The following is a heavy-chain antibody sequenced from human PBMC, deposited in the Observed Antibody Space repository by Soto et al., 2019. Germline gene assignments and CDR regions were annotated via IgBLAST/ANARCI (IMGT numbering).Heavy chain of an antibody. CDR2: FDPEDGET. D-gene: IGHD1-7*01. CDR1: GYTLTELS. Sequence: EASVKVSCKVSGYTLTELSMHWVRQAPGKGLEWMGGFDPEDGETTYAQKFQGRVTMTTDTSTSTAYMELRSLRSDDTAVYYCARGTIDYWGQGTLVTVSS. J-gene: IGHJ4*02. V-gene: IGHV1-24*01. CDR3: ARGTIDY.